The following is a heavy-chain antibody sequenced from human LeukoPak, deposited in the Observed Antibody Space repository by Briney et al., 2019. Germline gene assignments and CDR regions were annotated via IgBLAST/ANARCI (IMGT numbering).Heavy chain of an antibody. CDR2: IIPTLGIA. CDR1: GGTFSSYA. V-gene: IGHV1-69*04. CDR3: ARVNEGDCSSTSCYALDY. D-gene: IGHD2-2*01. Sequence: ASVKVSCKASGGTFSSYAISWVRQAPGQGLEWMGRIIPTLGIANYAQKFQGRVTITADKSTSTAYMELSSLRSEDTAVYYCARVNEGDCSSTSCYALDYWGQGTLVTVSS. J-gene: IGHJ4*02.